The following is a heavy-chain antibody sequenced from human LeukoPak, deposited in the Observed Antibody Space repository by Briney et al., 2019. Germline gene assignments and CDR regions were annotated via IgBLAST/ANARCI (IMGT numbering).Heavy chain of an antibody. V-gene: IGHV3-33*01. CDR1: GFTFSSFA. CDR2: IWYDGSSK. CDR3: AREGTDYGDYKNWFDP. Sequence: GGSLRLSCAASGFTFSSFAIHWVRRVPGKGLEWVAAIWYDGSSKHYVDSVKGRFIISRDNSKNTVYLQMNSLRVEDTAVYYCAREGTDYGDYKNWFDPWGQGTLVTISS. D-gene: IGHD4-17*01. J-gene: IGHJ5*02.